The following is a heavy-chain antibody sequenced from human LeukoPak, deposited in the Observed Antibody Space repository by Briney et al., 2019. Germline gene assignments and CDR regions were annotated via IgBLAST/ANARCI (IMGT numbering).Heavy chain of an antibody. V-gene: IGHV4-61*02. CDR2: IYTSGST. CDR3: ARWEYSSGYIY. Sequence: SETLSLTCTVSGNSISSGDNYWSWIRQPAGKGLEWIGRIYTSGSTNYNPSLKSRVTISVDTSKNQFSLKLSSVTAADTAVYYCARWEYSSGYIYWGQGTLVTVSS. J-gene: IGHJ4*02. D-gene: IGHD3-22*01. CDR1: GNSISSGDNY.